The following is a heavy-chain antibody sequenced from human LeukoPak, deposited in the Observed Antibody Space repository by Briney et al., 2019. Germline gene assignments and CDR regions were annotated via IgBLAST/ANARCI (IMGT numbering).Heavy chain of an antibody. J-gene: IGHJ4*02. CDR1: GFTFDDYA. D-gene: IGHD5-18*01. CDR2: ISWNSGSI. CDR3: AKAAVGYSYGPFDY. V-gene: IGHV3-9*01. Sequence: QTGGSLRLSCAASGFTFDDYAMHWVRQAPGKGLEWVSGISWNSGSIGYADSVKGRFTISRDNAKNSLYLQMNSLRAEDTALYYCAKAAVGYSYGPFDYWGQGTLVTVSS.